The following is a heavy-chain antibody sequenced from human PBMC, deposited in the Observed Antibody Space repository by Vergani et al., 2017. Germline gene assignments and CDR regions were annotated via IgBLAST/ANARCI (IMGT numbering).Heavy chain of an antibody. CDR2: IYDSGST. Sequence: QVQLQESGPGLVKPSQTLSLTCTVSGGSISSGGYYWSWIRQHPGKGLEWIGYIYDSGSTYYNPSLKSRVTITVDTSKNQFSLKLSSVTAADTAVYYCAREYATGTTSTAFDIWGQGTMVTVSS. J-gene: IGHJ3*02. CDR3: AREYATGTTSTAFDI. D-gene: IGHD1-1*01. V-gene: IGHV4-31*03. CDR1: GGSISSGGYY.